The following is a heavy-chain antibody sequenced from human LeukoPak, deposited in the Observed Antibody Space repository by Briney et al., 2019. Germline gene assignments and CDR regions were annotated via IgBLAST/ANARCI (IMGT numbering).Heavy chain of an antibody. Sequence: GGSLRLSCAASVFTFSSYAMSWVRQAPGRRLEWVVVFCGGGGSKYYADSVKGRFTISRDNSKNTLYLQMNSLRAEDTAVYYCAKDRYYCSGGSCYPSYFDYWGQGTLVTVSS. CDR2: FCGGGGSK. V-gene: IGHV3-23*01. CDR1: VFTFSSYA. J-gene: IGHJ4*02. CDR3: AKDRYYCSGGSCYPSYFDY. D-gene: IGHD2-15*01.